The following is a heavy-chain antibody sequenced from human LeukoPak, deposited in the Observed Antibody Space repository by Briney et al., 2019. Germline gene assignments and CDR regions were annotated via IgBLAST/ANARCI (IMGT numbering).Heavy chain of an antibody. J-gene: IGHJ4*02. Sequence: SQTLSLTCAISGDSVSSNSAAWNWIRQSPSRGLEWLGRTYYRPKWYNDYAVSVKSRITINPDTSKNQFSLQLNSVTPEDTAVYYCARVVSNWGSWTFDYWGQGTLVTVSS. V-gene: IGHV6-1*01. CDR3: ARVVSNWGSWTFDY. CDR2: TYYRPKWYN. D-gene: IGHD7-27*01. CDR1: GDSVSSNSAA.